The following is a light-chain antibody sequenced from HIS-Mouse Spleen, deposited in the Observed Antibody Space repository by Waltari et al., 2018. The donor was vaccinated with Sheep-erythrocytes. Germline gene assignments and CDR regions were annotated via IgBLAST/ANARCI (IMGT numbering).Light chain of an antibody. CDR2: EGS. V-gene: IGLV2-23*01. CDR1: SSDVGSYNL. J-gene: IGLJ3*02. CDR3: CSYAGSSTWV. Sequence: QSALTQPASVSGSPGQSITISCTGTSSDVGSYNLVSWYQQHPGQAPKLMVYEGSKRPSGGSNRLSGSTSGNTASLTISGLQAEDEADYYCCSYAGSSTWVFGGGTKLTVL.